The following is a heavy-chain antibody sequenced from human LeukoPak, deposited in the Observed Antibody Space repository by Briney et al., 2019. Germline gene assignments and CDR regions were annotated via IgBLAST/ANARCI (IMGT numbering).Heavy chain of an antibody. CDR2: ISWNSGRK. D-gene: IGHD2-2*01. J-gene: IGHJ4*02. CDR1: GFTFDDYA. V-gene: IGHV3-9*01. Sequence: GGSLRLSCVASGFTFDDYAMHWVRQAPGKGLEWVSGISWNSGRKDHADSVKGRFTISRDNAKNSLYLQMNSLRVEDTALYYCAKCLSTSCQGAFDYWGQGTLVTVSS. CDR3: AKCLSTSCQGAFDY.